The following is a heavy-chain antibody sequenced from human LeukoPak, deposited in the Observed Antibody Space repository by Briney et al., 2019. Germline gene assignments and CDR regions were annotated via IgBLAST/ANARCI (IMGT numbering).Heavy chain of an antibody. CDR3: ARDRGSWSPAGYYYYMDV. Sequence: SETLSLTCTVSGGSISSYYWSWIRQPPGKGLEWIGYIYYSGSTNYNPSLKSRVTISVDTSKNQFSLKLSSVTAADTAVYYCARDRGSWSPAGYYYYMDVWGKGTTVTVSS. CDR2: IYYSGST. J-gene: IGHJ6*03. CDR1: GGSISSYY. V-gene: IGHV4-59*01. D-gene: IGHD6-13*01.